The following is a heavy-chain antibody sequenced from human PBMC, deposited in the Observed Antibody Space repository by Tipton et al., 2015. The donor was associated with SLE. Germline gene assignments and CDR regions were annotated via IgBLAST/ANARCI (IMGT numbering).Heavy chain of an antibody. J-gene: IGHJ5*02. CDR3: ARRTRRNWFDP. CDR2: IYYSGST. CDR1: GGSISSYY. V-gene: IGHV4-59*12. Sequence: TLSLTCTVSGGSISSYYWSWIRQPPGKGLEWIGYIYYSGSTNYNPSLKSRVTISIDTSKNQFSLKLNSVTAADTAVYYCARRTRRNWFDPWGQGTLVTVSS.